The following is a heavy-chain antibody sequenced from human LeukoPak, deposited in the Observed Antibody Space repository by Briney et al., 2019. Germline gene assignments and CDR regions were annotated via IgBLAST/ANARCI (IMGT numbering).Heavy chain of an antibody. Sequence: PSETLSLTCTGAGGSISSYFWTWIRQPAGKGLEWIGRIYSSGSTNYNPSLKSRVTMSVDTSKNHFSLKLSSVTAADTALYYCATDVGYSYGSFDYWGQGTLVTVSS. D-gene: IGHD5-18*01. CDR1: GGSISSYF. CDR2: IYSSGST. CDR3: ATDVGYSYGSFDY. V-gene: IGHV4-4*07. J-gene: IGHJ4*02.